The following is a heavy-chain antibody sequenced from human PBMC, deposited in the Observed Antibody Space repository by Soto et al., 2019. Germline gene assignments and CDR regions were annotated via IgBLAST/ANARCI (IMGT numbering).Heavy chain of an antibody. CDR2: ISGGGGTT. D-gene: IGHD6-13*01. Sequence: PGGYLRLSCAASGFTFSSYAMSWVRQAPGKELEWVSGISGGGGTTYYAESVKGQVAISRDNSKHTLYLQVNSLRAEDTAVYYCAIDLAAAGTLSRYFQYWRQGTLVTVSS. CDR3: AIDLAAAGTLSRYFQY. J-gene: IGHJ1*01. CDR1: GFTFSSYA. V-gene: IGHV3-23*01.